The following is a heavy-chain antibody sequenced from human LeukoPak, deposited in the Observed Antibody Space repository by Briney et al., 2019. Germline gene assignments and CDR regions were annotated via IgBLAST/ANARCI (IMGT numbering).Heavy chain of an antibody. D-gene: IGHD3-10*01. V-gene: IGHV3-9*01. CDR2: ISWNSGSI. CDR3: AKGPRFGELLCPFDY. Sequence: GGSLRLSCAASGFTFDDYAMHWVRQAPGKGLEWVSGISWNSGSIGYADSVKGRFTISRDNAKNFLYLQMNSLRAEDTALYYCAKGPRFGELLCPFDYWGQGTLVTVSS. J-gene: IGHJ4*02. CDR1: GFTFDDYA.